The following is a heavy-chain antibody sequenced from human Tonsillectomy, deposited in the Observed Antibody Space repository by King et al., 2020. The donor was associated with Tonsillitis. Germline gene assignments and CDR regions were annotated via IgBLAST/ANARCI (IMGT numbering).Heavy chain of an antibody. D-gene: IGHD3-22*01. V-gene: IGHV3-11*01. CDR1: GFTFGDYY. J-gene: IGHJ4*02. CDR2: ISSSGTTL. Sequence: VQLVESGGGLVKPGGSLRLSFAASGFTFGDYYMTWVRQAPGKGLEWVSHISSSGTTLYYADSVKGRFTISRDKAKNSLYLEMDSLRAEDTAIYYCARQMYYYDSGFDYWGQGTLVTVSS. CDR3: ARQMYYYDSGFDY.